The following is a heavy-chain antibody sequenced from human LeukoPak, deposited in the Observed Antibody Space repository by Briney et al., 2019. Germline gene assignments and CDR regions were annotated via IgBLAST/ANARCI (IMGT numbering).Heavy chain of an antibody. Sequence: GGSLRLSCAAFGFTFSSYSMNWVRQAPGKGLEWVSYISSSSSTIYYADSVKGRFTISRDNAKNSLYLQMNSLRDEDTAVYYCAREPYGSGSYYDYWGQGTLVTVSS. D-gene: IGHD3-10*01. V-gene: IGHV3-48*02. CDR1: GFTFSSYS. CDR2: ISSSSSTI. CDR3: AREPYGSGSYYDY. J-gene: IGHJ4*02.